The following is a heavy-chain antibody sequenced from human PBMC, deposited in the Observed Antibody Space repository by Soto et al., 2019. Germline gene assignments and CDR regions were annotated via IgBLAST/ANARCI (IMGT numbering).Heavy chain of an antibody. D-gene: IGHD2-2*01. Sequence: WWSWVRQPPGKGLEWIGEIYHSGSTNYNPSPKSRVTISVDKSKNQFSLKLSSVTAADTAVYYCASRPTTPFDYWGQGTLVTVSS. CDR3: ASRPTTPFDY. V-gene: IGHV4-4*02. CDR2: IYHSGST. J-gene: IGHJ4*02. CDR1: W.